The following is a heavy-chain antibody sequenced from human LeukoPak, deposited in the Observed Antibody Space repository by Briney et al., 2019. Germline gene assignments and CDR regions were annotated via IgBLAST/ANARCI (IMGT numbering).Heavy chain of an antibody. CDR2: VTSSSSYI. CDR3: ARDPYSGNYGAYYYYYMDV. D-gene: IGHD1-26*01. J-gene: IGHJ6*03. Sequence: PGGSLRLSCAASGFTFSSYEMNWVRQAPGKGLEWVSSVTSSSSYIYYADSVKGRFTISRDNAKNSLYLQMDSLRVEDTAEYYCARDPYSGNYGAYYYYYMDVWGKGTTVTVSS. CDR1: GFTFSSYE. V-gene: IGHV3-21*06.